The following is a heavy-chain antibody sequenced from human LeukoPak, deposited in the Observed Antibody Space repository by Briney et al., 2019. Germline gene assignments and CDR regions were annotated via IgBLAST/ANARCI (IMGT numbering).Heavy chain of an antibody. CDR3: AREPRDGWNYDDNWFDP. CDR2: IYYSGST. V-gene: IGHV4-39*02. CDR1: GGSISSSSYY. Sequence: SETLSLTCTVSGGSISSSSYYWGWIRQPPGKGLEWIGSIYYSGSTYYNPSLKSRVTISVDTSKNQFSLKLSSVTAADTAVYYCAREPRDGWNYDDNWFDPWGQGTLVTVSS. D-gene: IGHD1-7*01. J-gene: IGHJ5*02.